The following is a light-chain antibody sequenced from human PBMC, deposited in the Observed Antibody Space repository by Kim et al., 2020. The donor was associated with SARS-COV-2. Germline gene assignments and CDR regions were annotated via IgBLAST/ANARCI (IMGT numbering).Light chain of an antibody. CDR1: SGDVGGYNL. CDR2: DVS. J-gene: IGLJ2*01. CDR3: CSFAGSGTSVI. V-gene: IGLV2-23*02. Sequence: QSALTQPASVSGSPGQSITISCTGTSGDVGGYNLVSWCQHHPGQAPKLIIYDVSERPSGISDRFSASKSGNMASLTISGLQAADEADYYCCSFAGSGTSVIFGGGTQLTVL.